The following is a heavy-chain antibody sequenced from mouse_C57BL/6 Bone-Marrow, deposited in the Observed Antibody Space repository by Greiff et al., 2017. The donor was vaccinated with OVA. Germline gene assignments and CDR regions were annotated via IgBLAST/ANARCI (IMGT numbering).Heavy chain of an antibody. CDR1: GYTFTSYW. Sequence: QVQLQQPGAELVRPGTSVKLSCKASGYTFTSYWMHWVKQRPGQGLEWIGVIDPSDSYTNYNQKFKGKATLTVDTSSSTAYMQLSSLTSEDSAVYYCARGSYDYDDYAMDDWGQGTAVTVSS. D-gene: IGHD2-4*01. CDR2: IDPSDSYT. CDR3: ARGSYDYDDYAMDD. V-gene: IGHV1-59*01. J-gene: IGHJ4*01.